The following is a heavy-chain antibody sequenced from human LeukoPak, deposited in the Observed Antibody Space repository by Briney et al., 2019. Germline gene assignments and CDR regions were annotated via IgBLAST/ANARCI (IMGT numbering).Heavy chain of an antibody. CDR1: GFTFSSYE. Sequence: GGSLRLSCAASGFTFSSYEMNWVRQAPGKGLEWVSGISWNSGSIGYADSVKGRFTISRDNAKNSLYLQMNSLRAEDTALYYCAKDYYSDYYGSGSYSGYFDYWGQGTLVTVSS. CDR2: ISWNSGSI. V-gene: IGHV3-9*01. J-gene: IGHJ4*02. D-gene: IGHD3-10*01. CDR3: AKDYYSDYYGSGSYSGYFDY.